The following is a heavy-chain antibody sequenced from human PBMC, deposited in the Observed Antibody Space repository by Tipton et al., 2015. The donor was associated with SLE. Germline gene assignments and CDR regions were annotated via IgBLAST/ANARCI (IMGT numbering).Heavy chain of an antibody. CDR2: INHSGST. Sequence: TLSLTCAVYGGSFSGYYWSWIRQPPGKGLEWIGEINHSGSTNYNPSLKSRVTISVDTSKNQFSLKLSSVTAADTAVYFCARGSLGTPLFWGQGTLVTVSS. V-gene: IGHV4-34*01. CDR3: ARGSLGTPLF. J-gene: IGHJ4*02. CDR1: GGSFSGYY. D-gene: IGHD3-16*01.